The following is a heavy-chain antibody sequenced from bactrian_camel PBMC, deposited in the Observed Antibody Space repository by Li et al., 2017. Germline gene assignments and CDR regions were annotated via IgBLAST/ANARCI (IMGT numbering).Heavy chain of an antibody. V-gene: IGHV3S57*01. Sequence: QVQLVESGGGSVQVGGSLRLSCEASESTWLSACMGWFRQAPGGECEGIAAMGSAGTIKYADSVKGRFTISKDNDKNTLYLQMSSLEPVDTAMYYCAAIYFGSSWNADWSNANDYRSWGQGTQVTVS. J-gene: IGHJ6*01. CDR2: MGSAGTI. CDR3: AAIYFGSSWNADWSNANDYRS. D-gene: IGHD1*01. CDR1: ESTWLSAC.